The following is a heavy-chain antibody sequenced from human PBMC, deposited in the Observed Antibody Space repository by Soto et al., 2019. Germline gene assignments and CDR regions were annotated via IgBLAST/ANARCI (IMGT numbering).Heavy chain of an antibody. CDR3: ARASYGDYVIVFDI. D-gene: IGHD4-17*01. Sequence: AVKVSCTASGGTFSSYAISWVRQAPGQGLEWMGGIIPIFGTANYAQKFQGRVTITADESTSTAYMELSSLRSEDTAVYYCARASYGDYVIVFDIWGQGSTVTVSS. J-gene: IGHJ3*02. CDR2: IIPIFGTA. CDR1: GGTFSSYA. V-gene: IGHV1-69*13.